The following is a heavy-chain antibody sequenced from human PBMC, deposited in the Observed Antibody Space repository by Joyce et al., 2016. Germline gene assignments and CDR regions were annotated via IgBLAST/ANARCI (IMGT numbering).Heavy chain of an antibody. J-gene: IGHJ3*02. D-gene: IGHD3-22*01. V-gene: IGHV1-18*01. Sequence: QVQLVQSGSEVKKPGASVEVSCKASGYIFTTYGISWVRQAPGQGLEWMGWISAHHGNTKDAQKFQGRGTMTIDTSTSTAYMELESLRSDDTAVYYCARDIHYYNSSGYYWGAFDIWGQGTMVSVSS. CDR2: ISAHHGNT. CDR1: GYIFTTYG. CDR3: ARDIHYYNSSGYYWGAFDI.